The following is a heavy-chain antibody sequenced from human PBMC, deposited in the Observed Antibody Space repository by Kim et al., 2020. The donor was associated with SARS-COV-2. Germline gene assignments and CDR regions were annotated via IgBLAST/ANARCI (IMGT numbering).Heavy chain of an antibody. CDR1: GGSFSGYY. J-gene: IGHJ4*02. CDR3: ARGIVPDY. D-gene: IGHD2-2*01. V-gene: IGHV4-34*01. Sequence: SETLSLTCAVYGGSFSGYYWSWIRQPPGKGLEWIGEINHSGSTNYNPSLKSRVTISVDTSKNQFSLKLSSVTAADTAVYYCARGIVPDYWGQGTLVTVSS. CDR2: INHSGST.